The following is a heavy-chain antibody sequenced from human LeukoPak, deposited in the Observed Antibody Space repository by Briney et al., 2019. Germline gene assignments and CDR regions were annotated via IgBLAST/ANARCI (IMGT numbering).Heavy chain of an antibody. V-gene: IGHV3-48*03. CDR1: GFTFSSYE. D-gene: IGHD2-2*01. J-gene: IGHJ4*02. Sequence: GGSLRLSCAASGFTFSSYEMNWVRQAPGKGLEWVSYISSSGSTIYYADSVKGRFTISRDNAKNSLYLQMNSLRAEDTAVYYCTRLKLLWSNYFDYWGQGTLVTVSS. CDR2: ISSSGSTI. CDR3: TRLKLLWSNYFDY.